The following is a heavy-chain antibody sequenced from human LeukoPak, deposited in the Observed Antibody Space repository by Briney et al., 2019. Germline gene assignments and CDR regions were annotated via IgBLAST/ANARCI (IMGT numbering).Heavy chain of an antibody. CDR1: GFTFSRYS. CDR3: ATVDTAMVTDY. Sequence: GGSLRLSCVASGFTFSRYSMSWVRQAPGKGLEWVSSISTSSSYIYYVDSVKGRFTISRDNAKNPLYLQMNSLRAEDTAVYYCATVDTAMVTDYWGQGTLVTVSS. D-gene: IGHD5-18*01. V-gene: IGHV3-21*01. CDR2: ISTSSSYI. J-gene: IGHJ4*02.